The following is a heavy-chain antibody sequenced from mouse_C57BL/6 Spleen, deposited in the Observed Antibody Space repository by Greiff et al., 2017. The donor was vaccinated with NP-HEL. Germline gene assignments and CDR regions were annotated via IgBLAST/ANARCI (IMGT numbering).Heavy chain of an antibody. CDR1: GFTFSDFY. J-gene: IGHJ4*01. D-gene: IGHD2-2*01. V-gene: IGHV7-1*01. CDR2: SRNKANDYTT. CDR3: ARDGNYGYGYAMDY. Sequence: EVQGVESGGGLVQSGRSLRLSCATSGFTFSDFYMEWVRQAPGKGLEWIAASRNKANDYTTEYSASVKGRFIVSRDTSQSILYLQMNALRAEDTAIYYCARDGNYGYGYAMDYWGQGTSVTVSS.